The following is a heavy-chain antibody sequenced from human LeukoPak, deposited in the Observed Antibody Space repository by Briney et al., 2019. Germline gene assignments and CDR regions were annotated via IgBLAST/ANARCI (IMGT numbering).Heavy chain of an antibody. D-gene: IGHD3-10*01. V-gene: IGHV3-30*02. CDR1: GFTFSTYG. J-gene: IGHJ6*03. CDR3: ARDGMDYYGSGSYYYYYYMDV. Sequence: PGGSLRLSCAASGFTFSTYGMHWVRQAPGKGLEWVAFIRYGGSNKYYADSVKGRFTISRDNAKNSLYLQMNSLRAEDTAVYYCARDGMDYYGSGSYYYYYYMDVWGKGTTVTISS. CDR2: IRYGGSNK.